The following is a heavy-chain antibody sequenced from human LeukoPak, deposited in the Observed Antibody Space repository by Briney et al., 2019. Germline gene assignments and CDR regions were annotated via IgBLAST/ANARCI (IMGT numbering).Heavy chain of an antibody. D-gene: IGHD5-12*01. J-gene: IGHJ6*03. CDR1: GRCFSGCY. Sequence: SETLSLTCAVYGRCFSGCYWSWIRQPPGKGLEWIGEINHSGSTNYNPSLKSRVTISVDTSKNQFSLKLSSVTAADTAVYYCARGAGYDYYYYYYMDVWGKGTTVTVSS. V-gene: IGHV4-34*01. CDR3: ARGAGYDYYYYYYMDV. CDR2: INHSGST.